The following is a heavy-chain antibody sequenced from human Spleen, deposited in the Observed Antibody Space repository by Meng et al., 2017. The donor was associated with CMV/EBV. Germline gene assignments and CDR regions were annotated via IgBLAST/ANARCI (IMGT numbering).Heavy chain of an antibody. V-gene: IGHV4-34*01. CDR1: GGSFSGYY. CDR3: SRGPPTEIWSVYHWFDP. Sequence: SETLSLTCAVYGGSFSGYYWGWIRQPPGKGLEWIGEIHHSGGTKYNPSLKSRVTISVDTSKNQFSLGLSSVTAADTAVCYCSRGPPTEIWSVYHWFDPWGQGTLVTVSS. J-gene: IGHJ5*02. CDR2: IHHSGGT. D-gene: IGHD3-3*01.